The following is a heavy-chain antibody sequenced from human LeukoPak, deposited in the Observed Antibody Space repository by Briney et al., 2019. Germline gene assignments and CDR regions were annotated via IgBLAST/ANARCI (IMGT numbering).Heavy chain of an antibody. CDR3: ARESGSSHLDY. V-gene: IGHV4-59*01. D-gene: IGHD1-26*01. J-gene: IGHJ4*02. Sequence: PSETLSLTCTVSGDSIRSYYWSWIRQPPGKGMEWIGYIYYSGSTNYNPSLKSRVTISVDTSKNQFSLKLSSVTAADTAVYYCARESGSSHLDYWGQGTLVTVSS. CDR1: GDSIRSYY. CDR2: IYYSGST.